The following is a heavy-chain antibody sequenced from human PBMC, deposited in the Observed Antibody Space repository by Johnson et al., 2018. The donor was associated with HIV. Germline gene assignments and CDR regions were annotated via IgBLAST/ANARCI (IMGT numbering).Heavy chain of an antibody. CDR1: GFTFSSYA. D-gene: IGHD3-10*01. Sequence: QVQLVESGGGVVQPGRSLRLSCAASGFTFSSYAMHWVRQAPGTGLEWVAVISYDGSNKYYADSVKGRFTISRDNSKNTRYLQMNSLRAEDTAVYYCARALPMVRYDAFDIWGQGTMVTVSS. CDR3: ARALPMVRYDAFDI. J-gene: IGHJ3*02. V-gene: IGHV3-30*04. CDR2: ISYDGSNK.